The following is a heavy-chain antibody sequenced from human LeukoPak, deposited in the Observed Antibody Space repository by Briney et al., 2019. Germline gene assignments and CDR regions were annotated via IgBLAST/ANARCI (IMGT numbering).Heavy chain of an antibody. V-gene: IGHV4-59*01. CDR3: VKSNSRYQPWTLDI. D-gene: IGHD2-2*01. J-gene: IGHJ3*02. CDR2: IYYSGST. CDR1: GGSISSYY. Sequence: SETLSLTCSVSGGSISSYYWSWIRQPPGKGLEWIGYIYYSGSTNYNPSLKSRVIISVDTSKNQFSLKLSSVTAADTAVYYCVKSNSRYQPWTLDIWGRGTMVTVSS.